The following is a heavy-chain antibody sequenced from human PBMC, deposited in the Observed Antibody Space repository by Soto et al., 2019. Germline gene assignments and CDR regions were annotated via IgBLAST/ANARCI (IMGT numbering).Heavy chain of an antibody. CDR1: WYRVKNYL. CDR3: ARPYYYDRSGYYFFDF. Sequence: GGSLKNSCKGFWYRVKNYLVSLGGPMAGKGLEWMGKIDPSDSYTNYSPSFQGHVTISVDKSISTAYLQWSSLMPSDTAMYYCARPYYYDRSGYYFFDFWGQGTLVTVSS. D-gene: IGHD3-22*01. CDR2: IDPSDSYT. J-gene: IGHJ4*02. V-gene: IGHV5-10-1*01.